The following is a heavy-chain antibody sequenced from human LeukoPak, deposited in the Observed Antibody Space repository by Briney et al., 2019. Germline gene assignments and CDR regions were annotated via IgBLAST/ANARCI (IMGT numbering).Heavy chain of an antibody. CDR3: ARDQSIAARRAGRGADY. CDR1: GYTFTGYY. D-gene: IGHD6-6*01. Sequence: ASVKVSCKASGYTFTGYYMHWVRQAPGQGLEWMGWINPNSGGTNYAQKFQGRVSMTRDTSISTAYMELSRLRSDDTAVYYCARDQSIAARRAGRGADYWGQGTLVTVSS. CDR2: INPNSGGT. J-gene: IGHJ4*02. V-gene: IGHV1-2*02.